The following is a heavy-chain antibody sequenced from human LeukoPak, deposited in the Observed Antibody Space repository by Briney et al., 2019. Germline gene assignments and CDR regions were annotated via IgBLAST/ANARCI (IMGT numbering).Heavy chain of an antibody. J-gene: IGHJ5*02. Sequence: GGSLRLSCEASGFPFSSYWMSWVRQAPGKGLEWVANIKQDGSEKYYVDFVKGRFTISRDNAKNSLYLQMSSLRAEDTAVYYCARDIEASISRGWFEPWGQGTLVTVSS. CDR1: GFPFSSYW. D-gene: IGHD1-26*01. CDR3: ARDIEASISRGWFEP. CDR2: IKQDGSEK. V-gene: IGHV3-7*01.